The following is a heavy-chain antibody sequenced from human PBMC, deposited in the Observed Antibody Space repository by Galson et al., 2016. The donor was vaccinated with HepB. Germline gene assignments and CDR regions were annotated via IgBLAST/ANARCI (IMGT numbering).Heavy chain of an antibody. D-gene: IGHD4-17*01. J-gene: IGHJ4*02. CDR3: ARHGDSPKDDY. CDR1: GGSLSSGDYY. Sequence: TLSLTCSVSGGSLSSGDYYWSWIRQPPGKGLEWIGYIYSSGSIYDNPSLKSRVTISVDTSKNQFSLKLSSVTAADTAVYFCARHGDSPKDDYWGQGTLVTVSS. CDR2: IYSSGSI. V-gene: IGHV4-30-4*01.